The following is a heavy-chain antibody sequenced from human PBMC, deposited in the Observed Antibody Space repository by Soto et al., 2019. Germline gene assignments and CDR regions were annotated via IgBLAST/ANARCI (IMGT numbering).Heavy chain of an antibody. J-gene: IGHJ6*02. CDR3: ALCGSHNKYYYYGVDV. Sequence: QVQLQQWGAGLLKPSETLSLTCAGYGGSFSGYYWSWIRQTPGKGLEWIGEINHSGGTNYNPSLRSRVSISVDTSKPQFSLKLSSVTAADTAVYYCALCGSHNKYYYYGVDVWGQGTKVTVSS. CDR2: INHSGGT. V-gene: IGHV4-34*02. CDR1: GGSFSGYY. D-gene: IGHD1-26*01.